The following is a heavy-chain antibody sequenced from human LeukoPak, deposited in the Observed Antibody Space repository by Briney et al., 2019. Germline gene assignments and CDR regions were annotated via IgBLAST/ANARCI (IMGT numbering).Heavy chain of an antibody. D-gene: IGHD2-2*01. J-gene: IGHJ3*02. CDR1: GYTFTSYY. Sequence: ASVKVSCKASGYTFTSYYMHWVRQAPGQGLEWMGIINLSGGSTSYAQKFQGRVTMTRDTSTSTVYMELSSLRSEDTAVYYCARPYTYCSSTSCPEVLAFDIWGQGTMVTVSS. CDR2: INLSGGST. CDR3: ARPYTYCSSTSCPEVLAFDI. V-gene: IGHV1-46*01.